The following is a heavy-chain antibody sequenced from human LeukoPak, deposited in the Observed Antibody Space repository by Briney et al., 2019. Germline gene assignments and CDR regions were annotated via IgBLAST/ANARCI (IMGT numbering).Heavy chain of an antibody. V-gene: IGHV4-59*01. CDR3: ARETSSGWYYAFDI. CDR1: GGSISSYY. Sequence: ASETLSLTCTVSGGSISSYYWSWIRQPPGKGLEWIGYIYYSGSTNYNPSLKSRVTISVDTSTNQFSLKLSPVTAADTAVYYCARETSSGWYYAFDIWGQGTMVTVSS. CDR2: IYYSGST. J-gene: IGHJ3*02. D-gene: IGHD6-19*01.